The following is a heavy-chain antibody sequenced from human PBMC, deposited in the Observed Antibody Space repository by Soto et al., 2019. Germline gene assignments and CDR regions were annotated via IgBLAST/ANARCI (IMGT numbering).Heavy chain of an antibody. D-gene: IGHD6-13*01. CDR1: GGTFSNDI. CDR3: ARDEAAHTFDP. Sequence: SVKVSCKTSGGTFSNDIITWVRQAPGQGLEWMGRIIPLLNTVNYAQKFQGRVTITADKSTGTAYMEMNSLTSEDTAVYYCARDEAAHTFDPWGQGILVTVSS. V-gene: IGHV1-69*08. CDR2: IIPLLNTV. J-gene: IGHJ5*02.